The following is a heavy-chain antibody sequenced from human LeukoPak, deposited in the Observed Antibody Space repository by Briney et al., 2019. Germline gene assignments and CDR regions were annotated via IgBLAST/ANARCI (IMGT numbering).Heavy chain of an antibody. V-gene: IGHV3-23*01. J-gene: IGHJ5*02. D-gene: IGHD4-11*01. Sequence: PGGSLRLSCAASGFTFSSYAMSWVRQGPGKGLQWVSAISGSGGNTYYADSVKGRFIISRDNSRNTLYLQMNSLRVEDTAVNYCAKWRLQRDNWFDPWGQGTLVTVSS. CDR1: GFTFSSYA. CDR3: AKWRLQRDNWFDP. CDR2: ISGSGGNT.